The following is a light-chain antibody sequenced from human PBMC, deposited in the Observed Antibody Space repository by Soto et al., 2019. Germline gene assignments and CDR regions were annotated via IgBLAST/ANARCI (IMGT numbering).Light chain of an antibody. CDR3: QSYDSSLSGCV. CDR1: SSNIGAGYD. Sequence: QSVLTQPPSVSGAPGQRVTISCTGISSNIGAGYDVHWYQQLPGTAPKLLIYGNSNRPSGVPDRFSGSKSGTSASLAITGLQAEDEADYYCQSYDSSLSGCVFGGGTKLTVL. CDR2: GNS. J-gene: IGLJ2*01. V-gene: IGLV1-40*01.